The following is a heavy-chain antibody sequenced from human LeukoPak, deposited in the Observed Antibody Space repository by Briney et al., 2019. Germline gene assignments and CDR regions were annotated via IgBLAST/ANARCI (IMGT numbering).Heavy chain of an antibody. Sequence: ASVKVSCKASGYTFTSYAMNWVRQAPGQGLEWMGWINTNTGNPTYAQGFTGRFVFSLDTSVSTAYLQISSLKAEDTAVYYCARRPLWFGELLGPYFDYWGQGTLVTVSS. CDR3: ARRPLWFGELLGPYFDY. J-gene: IGHJ4*02. CDR1: GYTFTSYA. D-gene: IGHD3-10*01. V-gene: IGHV7-4-1*02. CDR2: INTNTGNP.